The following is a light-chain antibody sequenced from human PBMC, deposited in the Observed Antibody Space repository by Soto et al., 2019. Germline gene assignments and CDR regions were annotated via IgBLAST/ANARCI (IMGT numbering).Light chain of an antibody. J-gene: IGLJ3*02. CDR3: CSFAGTYTGV. CDR1: GSDVGGYDL. Sequence: QSALTQPRSVSGSPGQSVTISCTGTGSDVGGYDLVSWYQQHPGKAPKLMISDVSKRPSGVPDRFSGSKSGNTASPTISGLQADDEADYYCCSFAGTYTGVFGGGTQLTVL. CDR2: DVS. V-gene: IGLV2-11*01.